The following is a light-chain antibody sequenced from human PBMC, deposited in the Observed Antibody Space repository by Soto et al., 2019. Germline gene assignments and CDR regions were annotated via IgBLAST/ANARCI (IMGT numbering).Light chain of an antibody. V-gene: IGLV2-14*03. J-gene: IGLJ1*01. CDR3: SSFTRSNTYV. Sequence: QSALTQPASVSGSPGQSIAISCTGTTSDVGGYNFVSWYQQHPGKAPKLMIYDVTNRPSGVSDRFSGSKSGNTASLTISGLQAEDEGDYYCSSFTRSNTYVFGTGTKLTVL. CDR1: TSDVGGYNF. CDR2: DVT.